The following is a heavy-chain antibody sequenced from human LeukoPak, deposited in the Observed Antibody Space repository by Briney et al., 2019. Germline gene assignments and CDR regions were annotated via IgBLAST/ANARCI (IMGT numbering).Heavy chain of an antibody. Sequence: PGGSLRLSCAASGFTFSSYATSWVRQAPGKGLEWVSCISGNDDTTYYAESVRGRFAISRDNSKNTLYLQMNSLRAEDTAVYYCAKDNPPTYNWFDPWGQGTLVTVSS. CDR1: GFTFSSYA. J-gene: IGHJ5*02. D-gene: IGHD1-14*01. V-gene: IGHV3-23*01. CDR2: ISGNDDTT. CDR3: AKDNPPTYNWFDP.